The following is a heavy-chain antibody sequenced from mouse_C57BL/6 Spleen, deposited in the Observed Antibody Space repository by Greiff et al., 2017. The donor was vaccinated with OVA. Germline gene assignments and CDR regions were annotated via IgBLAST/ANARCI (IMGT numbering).Heavy chain of an antibody. Sequence: QVQLKQSGAELVKPGASVKMSCKASGYTFTTYPIEWMKQNHGKSLECIGNFHPYNDDTKYNEKFKGKATLTVEKSSSTVYLELSRLTSDDSAVYYCARGDYGNLGKGYFDYWGQGTTLTVSS. J-gene: IGHJ2*01. CDR3: ARGDYGNLGKGYFDY. D-gene: IGHD2-1*01. V-gene: IGHV1-47*01. CDR2: FHPYNDDT. CDR1: GYTFTTYP.